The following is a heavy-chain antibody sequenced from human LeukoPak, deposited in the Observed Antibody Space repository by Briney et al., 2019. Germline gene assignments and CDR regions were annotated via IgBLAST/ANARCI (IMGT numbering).Heavy chain of an antibody. CDR1: GGSFSGYY. CDR2: INHSGST. J-gene: IGHJ4*02. V-gene: IGHV4-34*01. CDR3: ASRGIVGATRKPYRDY. Sequence: SETLSLTCAVYGGSFSGYYWSWIRQPPGKGLEWIGEINHSGSTNYNPSLKSRVTISVDTSKNQFSLKLSSVTAADTAVYYCASRGIVGATRKPYRDYWGQGTLVTVSS. D-gene: IGHD1-26*01.